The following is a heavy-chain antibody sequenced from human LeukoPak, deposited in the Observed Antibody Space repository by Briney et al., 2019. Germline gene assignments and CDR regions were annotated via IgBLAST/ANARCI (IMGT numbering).Heavy chain of an antibody. CDR3: ARAQYYGSGGPFDY. D-gene: IGHD3-10*01. CDR2: IYYSGST. J-gene: IGHJ4*02. Sequence: SSETLSLTCTVSGGSISSYYWSWIRQPPGKGLEWIGYIYYSGSTNYNPSLKSRVTISVDTSKNQFSPKLSSVTAADTAVYYCARAQYYGSGGPFDYWGQGTLVTVSS. V-gene: IGHV4-59*01. CDR1: GGSISSYY.